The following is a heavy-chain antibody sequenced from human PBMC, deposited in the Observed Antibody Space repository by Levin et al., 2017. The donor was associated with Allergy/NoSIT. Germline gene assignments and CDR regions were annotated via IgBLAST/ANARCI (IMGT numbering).Heavy chain of an antibody. CDR3: AKARPIKYSSSWTEFDY. D-gene: IGHD6-13*01. J-gene: IGHJ4*02. CDR1: GFTFDDYA. V-gene: IGHV3-9*01. CDR2: ISWNSGSI. Sequence: PGGSLRLSCAASGFTFDDYAMHWVRQAPGKGLEWVSGISWNSGSIGYADSVKGRFTISRDNAKNSLYLQMNSLRAEDTALYYCAKARPIKYSSSWTEFDYWGQGTLVTVSS.